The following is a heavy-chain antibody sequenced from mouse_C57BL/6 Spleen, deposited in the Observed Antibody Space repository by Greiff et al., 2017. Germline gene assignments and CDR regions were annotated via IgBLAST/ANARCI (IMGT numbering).Heavy chain of an antibody. Sequence: VQLQESGAELVRPGTSVKVSCKASGYAFTNYLIEWVKQRPGQGLEWIGVINPGSGGTNYNEKFKGKATLTADKSSSTAYMQLSSLTSEDSAVYFCARGDYYGSSPDYYAMDYWGQGTSVTVSS. V-gene: IGHV1-54*01. CDR2: INPGSGGT. D-gene: IGHD1-1*01. CDR1: GYAFTNYL. CDR3: ARGDYYGSSPDYYAMDY. J-gene: IGHJ4*01.